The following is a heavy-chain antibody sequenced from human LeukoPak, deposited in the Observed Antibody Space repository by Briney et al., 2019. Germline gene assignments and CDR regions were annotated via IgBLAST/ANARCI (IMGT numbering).Heavy chain of an antibody. V-gene: IGHV4-39*07. CDR1: GGSISSSSYF. Sequence: SETLSLTCTVSGGSISSSSYFWGWIRQPPGKGLEWIGTFYYSGSTYYNPSLKSRVTISVDTSKNQFSLKLTSVTAADTAVYFCARGPYGSGSYYWGQGTLVTVSS. CDR2: FYYSGST. CDR3: ARGPYGSGSYY. D-gene: IGHD3-10*01. J-gene: IGHJ4*02.